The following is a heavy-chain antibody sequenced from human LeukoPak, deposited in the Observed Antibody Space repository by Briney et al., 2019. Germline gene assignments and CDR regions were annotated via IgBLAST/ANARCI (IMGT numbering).Heavy chain of an antibody. J-gene: IGHJ4*02. CDR3: AKDRESGSYSGSDY. V-gene: IGHV3-7*03. CDR1: GFTFSINY. Sequence: GGSLRLSCAASGFTFSINYMSWVRQAPGKGLEWVANIKQDGSEKYYVDSVKGRFTISRDNSKNTLYLQMNSLRAEDTAVYYCAKDRESGSYSGSDYWGQGTLVTVSS. D-gene: IGHD1-26*01. CDR2: IKQDGSEK.